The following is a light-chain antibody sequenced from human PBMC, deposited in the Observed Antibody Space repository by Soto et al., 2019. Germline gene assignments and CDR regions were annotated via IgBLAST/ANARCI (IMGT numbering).Light chain of an antibody. Sequence: DLQMTQSPSSLSASVGDRVTITCRASQGISNYLAWYQQKPGKVPKLLIYAASTLQSGVPSRLSGSGSGTDFTLTISSLQPEDVATYYWQKYNSAPWTFGQGTKVEIK. V-gene: IGKV1-27*01. CDR1: QGISNY. CDR3: QKYNSAPWT. J-gene: IGKJ1*01. CDR2: AAS.